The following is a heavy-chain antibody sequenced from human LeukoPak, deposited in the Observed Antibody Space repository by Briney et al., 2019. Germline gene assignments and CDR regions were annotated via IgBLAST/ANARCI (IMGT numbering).Heavy chain of an antibody. CDR1: GYTFTSYY. D-gene: IGHD2-2*01. Sequence: ASVKVSCKASGYTFTSYYMHWVRQAPRQGLEWMGIINPSGGSTSYAQKFQGRVTMTRDMSTSTVYMELSSLRSEDTAVYYCARDLPKIVVVPAAQTSYCYYYMDVWGKGTTVTVSS. CDR3: ARDLPKIVVVPAAQTSYCYYYMDV. V-gene: IGHV1-46*01. CDR2: INPSGGST. J-gene: IGHJ6*03.